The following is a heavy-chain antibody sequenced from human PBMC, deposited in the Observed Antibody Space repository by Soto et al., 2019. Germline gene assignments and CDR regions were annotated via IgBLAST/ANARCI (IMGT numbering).Heavy chain of an antibody. D-gene: IGHD3-9*01. CDR1: GWMLTRST. Sequence: GSLRLSCVVSGWMLTRSTMTWVRQAPGKGLEWVSSITSASDYIFYADSVKGRFTISRDNAKNSLYQQMNSLRAEDTAVYYWARVGTGSSTRLDIWGQGTMVTVS. CDR2: ITSASDYI. V-gene: IGHV3-21*01. J-gene: IGHJ3*02. CDR3: ARVGTGSSTRLDI.